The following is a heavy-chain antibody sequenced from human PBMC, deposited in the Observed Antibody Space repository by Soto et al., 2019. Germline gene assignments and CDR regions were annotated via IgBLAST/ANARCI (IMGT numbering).Heavy chain of an antibody. D-gene: IGHD1-1*01. Sequence: EVQLVESGGGLVKPGGSLRLSCAASSYTFNHAWVNWVRQAPGKGLEWVGRIKTTTEGGTTDYAAPVKGRFSISRDDSKSTMYLQMNSLKSEDIGVYYCATDSRGTSDYGMDVWGQGTSVTVSS. V-gene: IGHV3-15*07. CDR1: SYTFNHAW. CDR3: ATDSRGTSDYGMDV. J-gene: IGHJ6*02. CDR2: IKTTTEGGTT.